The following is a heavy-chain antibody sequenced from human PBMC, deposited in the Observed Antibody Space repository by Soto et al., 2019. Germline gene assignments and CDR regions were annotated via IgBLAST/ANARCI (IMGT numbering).Heavy chain of an antibody. Sequence: QVQLQESGPGLVKPSETLSLTCTFSGGSVTSYYWTWIRQPPGKGLEWIGYIYYSGSTNYNPSLKSRVTMSIHTTKIQFSLKLSSVTAADTAVYYCVREWAFNTNDAIDIWGQETMVTVSS. V-gene: IGHV4-59*02. CDR2: IYYSGST. CDR1: GGSVTSYY. D-gene: IGHD2-2*01. CDR3: VREWAFNTNDAIDI. J-gene: IGHJ3*02.